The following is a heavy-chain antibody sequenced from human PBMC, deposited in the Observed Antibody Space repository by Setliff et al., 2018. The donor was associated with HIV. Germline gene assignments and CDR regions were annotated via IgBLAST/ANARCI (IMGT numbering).Heavy chain of an antibody. V-gene: IGHV4-4*09. J-gene: IGHJ5*01. CDR1: GDSIGTYS. CDR2: IYGSGST. D-gene: IGHD1-7*01. Sequence: SETLSLTCAVSGDSIGTYSWHWLRQPPGKGLEWIGYIYGSGSTGYNPSLTSRVTMSTDTPNNRFALKLTSVTAADTAVYYCAKRAVQGGTVTSSNWFASWVQGTLVTVSS. CDR3: AKRAVQGGTVTSSNWFAS.